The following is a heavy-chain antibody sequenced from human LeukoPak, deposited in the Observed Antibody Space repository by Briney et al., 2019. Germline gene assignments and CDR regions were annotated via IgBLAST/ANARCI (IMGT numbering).Heavy chain of an antibody. CDR2: ISAYNGNT. Sequence: ASVKVSCKASGYTFTSYGISWVRQAPGQGLEWMGWISAYNGNTNYAQKLQGRVTMTTDTSTSTAYMELRSLRSDDTAVYYCARDGESPSGAYYFDYWGQGTLVTVSS. CDR3: ARDGESPSGAYYFDY. V-gene: IGHV1-18*01. J-gene: IGHJ4*02. CDR1: GYTFTSYG. D-gene: IGHD2-15*01.